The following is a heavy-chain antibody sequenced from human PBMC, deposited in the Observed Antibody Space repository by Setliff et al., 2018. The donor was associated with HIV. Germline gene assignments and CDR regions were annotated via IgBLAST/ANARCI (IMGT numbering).Heavy chain of an antibody. V-gene: IGHV4-34*01. Sequence: SETLSLTCVVYGGPLSNYYWSWIRQPPGKGLEWIAEISHSGGTEYNPSLQSRVTMSIDTSNNQFSLTLSSVTAADTAVYYCARGKDDHNFSPMSLRKTYYYYMDVWGKGTTVTVSS. CDR2: ISHSGGT. CDR1: GGPLSNYY. D-gene: IGHD2-15*01. J-gene: IGHJ6*03. CDR3: ARGKDDHNFSPMSLRKTYYYYMDV.